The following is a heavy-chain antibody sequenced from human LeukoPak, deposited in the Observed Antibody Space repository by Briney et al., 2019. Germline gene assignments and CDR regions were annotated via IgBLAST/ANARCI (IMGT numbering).Heavy chain of an antibody. D-gene: IGHD1-1*01. CDR3: ASHTRGVLDY. Sequence: PGGSLRLSCAASGFTFSSYEMNWVRQAPGKGLEWVSYISSSGSTIYYADSVKGRFTTSRDNAKNSLYLQMNSLRAEDTAVYYCASHTRGVLDYWGQGTLVTVSS. V-gene: IGHV3-48*03. CDR2: ISSSGSTI. CDR1: GFTFSSYE. J-gene: IGHJ4*02.